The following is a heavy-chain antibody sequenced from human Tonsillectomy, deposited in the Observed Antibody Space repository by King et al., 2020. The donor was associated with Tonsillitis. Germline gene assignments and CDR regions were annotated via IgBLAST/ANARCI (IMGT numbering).Heavy chain of an antibody. CDR1: GFTFSTYS. V-gene: IGHV3-21*01. D-gene: IGHD6-13*01. CDR2: ITSSSHYI. Sequence: VQLVESGGGLVKPGGSLRLSCAASGFTFSTYSMNWVRQAPGKGLEWVSSITSSSHYIYYADSVKGRFPISRDNAKNSLFLQMSSLRAEDTAVYYCARGPAAAGTFAMDVWGQGTTVTVSS. CDR3: ARGPAAAGTFAMDV. J-gene: IGHJ6*02.